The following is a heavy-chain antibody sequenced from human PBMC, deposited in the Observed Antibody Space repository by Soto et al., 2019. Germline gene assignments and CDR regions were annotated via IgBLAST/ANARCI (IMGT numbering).Heavy chain of an antibody. CDR1: GGTFSSYA. D-gene: IGHD3-22*01. V-gene: IGHV1-69*13. Sequence: SVKVSCKASGGTFSSYAISWVRQAPGQGLEWMGGIIPILGTANYAQKFQGRVTITADESTSTAYMELSSLRSEDTAVYYCARVAGLGYYDSSGYPDWYFDLWGRGTLVTVSS. CDR2: IIPILGTA. J-gene: IGHJ2*01. CDR3: ARVAGLGYYDSSGYPDWYFDL.